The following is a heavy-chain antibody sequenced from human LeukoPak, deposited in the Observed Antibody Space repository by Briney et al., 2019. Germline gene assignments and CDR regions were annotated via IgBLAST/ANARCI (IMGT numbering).Heavy chain of an antibody. J-gene: IGHJ4*02. Sequence: PGGSLRLSCAASRFTFSKYGMHWVRQAPGKGLEWVAVISYDGSNKYYADSVKGRFTISRDNSKNTLYLQMNSLRAEDTAVYYCVKLPTGVGELSFSFWGQGTLVTASS. CDR3: VKLPTGVGELSFSF. CDR2: ISYDGSNK. D-gene: IGHD3-16*02. V-gene: IGHV3-30*18. CDR1: RFTFSKYG.